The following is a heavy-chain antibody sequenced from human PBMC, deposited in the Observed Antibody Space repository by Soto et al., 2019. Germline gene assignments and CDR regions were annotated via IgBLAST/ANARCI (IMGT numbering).Heavy chain of an antibody. CDR1: GGSISSSSYY. CDR2: IYYSGST. V-gene: IGHV4-39*01. Sequence: QLQLQESGPGLVKPSETLSLTCTVSGGSISSSSYYWGWIRQPPGKGLEWIGSIYYSGSTYYNPSLKSRVTISVDTSKNQFSLKLSSVTAADTAVYYCARVAAARGGTFNWFDPWGQGTLVTVSS. CDR3: ARVAAARGGTFNWFDP. J-gene: IGHJ5*02. D-gene: IGHD6-13*01.